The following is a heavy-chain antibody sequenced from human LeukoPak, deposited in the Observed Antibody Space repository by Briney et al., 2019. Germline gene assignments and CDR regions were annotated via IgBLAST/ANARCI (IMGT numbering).Heavy chain of an antibody. D-gene: IGHD2-15*01. CDR2: IYYSGST. V-gene: IGHV4-59*08. Sequence: SETLSLTCGVQGASLRGYYWSWIRQPPGKGLEWIGYIYYSGSTNYNPSLKSRVTISVDTSKNQFSLKLSSVTAADTAVYYCARHNCSGGSCYGDFDLWGRGTLVTVSS. CDR1: GASLRGYY. CDR3: ARHNCSGGSCYGDFDL. J-gene: IGHJ2*01.